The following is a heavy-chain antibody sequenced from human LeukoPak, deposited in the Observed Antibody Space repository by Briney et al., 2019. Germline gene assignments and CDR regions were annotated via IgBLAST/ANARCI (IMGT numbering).Heavy chain of an antibody. CDR2: IYYSGST. Sequence: PSETLSLTCTVSGDSISSSSYYWGWLRQPPGKGLEWIGSIYYSGSTYYNPSLKSRVTISVDTSKNQFSLKLSSVTAADTAVYYCASALLSYYDFWSGYYTSYYFDYWGQGTLVTVSS. D-gene: IGHD3-3*01. V-gene: IGHV4-39*07. J-gene: IGHJ4*02. CDR1: GDSISSSSYY. CDR3: ASALLSYYDFWSGYYTSYYFDY.